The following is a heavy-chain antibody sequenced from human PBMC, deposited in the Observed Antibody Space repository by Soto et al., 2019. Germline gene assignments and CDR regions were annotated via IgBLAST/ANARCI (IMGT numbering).Heavy chain of an antibody. J-gene: IGHJ4*02. D-gene: IGHD7-27*01. CDR3: ARVESANWLDY. V-gene: IGHV4-31*03. Sequence: QVQLQESGPGLVKPSQTLSLTCTVSGASVSSGAHYWSWVRQHPGKGLEWIGYIYYSGDTQYNPSLKSRVTISLDMSKNQFSLKLSSVTAADTAVYYCARVESANWLDYWGRGTLVTVSS. CDR1: GASVSSGAHY. CDR2: IYYSGDT.